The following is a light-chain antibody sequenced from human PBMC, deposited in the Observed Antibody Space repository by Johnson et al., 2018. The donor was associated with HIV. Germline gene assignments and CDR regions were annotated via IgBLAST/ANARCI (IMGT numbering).Light chain of an antibody. Sequence: QSVLTQPPSVSAAPGQKVNISCSGSSSNIGNNYVSWYQQLPGTAPKVLIYDNHKRPSGIPDRVSGSKSGTSATLGITGLQTGDEADYYSGTWDSSLSAPGDVFGTVTKVTVL. CDR2: DNH. V-gene: IGLV1-51*01. CDR1: SSNIGNNY. J-gene: IGLJ1*01. CDR3: GTWDSSLSAPGDV.